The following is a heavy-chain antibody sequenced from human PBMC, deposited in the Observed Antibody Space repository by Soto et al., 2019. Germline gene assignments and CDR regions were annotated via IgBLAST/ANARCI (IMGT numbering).Heavy chain of an antibody. D-gene: IGHD3-22*01. J-gene: IGHJ6*02. CDR2: IYPGDSDT. CDR3: ARTPPPTYYYDSSALVGDYYYGMDV. V-gene: IGHV5-51*01. CDR1: GYSFTSYW. Sequence: GESLKISCKGSGYSFTSYWIGWVRQMPGKGLEWMGIIYPGDSDTRYSPSFQGQVTISADKSISTAYLQWSSLKASDTAIYYCARTPPPTYYYDSSALVGDYYYGMDVWGQGTTVTVSS.